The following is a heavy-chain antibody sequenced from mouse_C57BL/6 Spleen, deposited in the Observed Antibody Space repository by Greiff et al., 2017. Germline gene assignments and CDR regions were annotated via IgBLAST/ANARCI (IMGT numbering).Heavy chain of an antibody. J-gene: IGHJ4*01. D-gene: IGHD1-1*01. Sequence: EVQLVESGGGLVKPGGSLKLSCAASGFTFSSYAMSWVRQTPEKRLEWVATISDGGSYTYYPDNVKGRFTISRDNAKNNLYLQMSHLKSEDTAMYYCARGTTVVATHYYAMDYWGQGTSVTVST. CDR3: ARGTTVVATHYYAMDY. CDR1: GFTFSSYA. V-gene: IGHV5-4*01. CDR2: ISDGGSYT.